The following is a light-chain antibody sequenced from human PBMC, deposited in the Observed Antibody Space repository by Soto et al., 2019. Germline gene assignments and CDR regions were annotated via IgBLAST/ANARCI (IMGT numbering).Light chain of an antibody. CDR1: VSEVGGYDS. Sequence: QSVLTQPASVSGSPGQSITISCTGTVSEVGGYDSVSWYHQHPGRAPKLIIYGVNKRPSGDSNRFPASNSADTASLTISGRQAEDGANYYCCSYTTSTTYVFGTGTKVTV. CDR2: GVN. V-gene: IGLV2-14*03. J-gene: IGLJ1*01. CDR3: CSYTTSTTYV.